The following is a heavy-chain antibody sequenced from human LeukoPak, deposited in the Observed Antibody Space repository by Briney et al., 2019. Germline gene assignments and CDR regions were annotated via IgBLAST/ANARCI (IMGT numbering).Heavy chain of an antibody. CDR3: VRERKSGIAAFDY. CDR1: GFTFSSYG. CDR2: IWYDGSNK. V-gene: IGHV3-33*01. J-gene: IGHJ4*02. D-gene: IGHD6-13*01. Sequence: GGSLRLSCAASGFTFSSYGMHWVCQAPGKGLEWVAVIWYDGSNKFHADSVKGRFTISRDNSKNTVYLQMNSLRAEDTAVYYCVRERKSGIAAFDYWGQGTLVTVSS.